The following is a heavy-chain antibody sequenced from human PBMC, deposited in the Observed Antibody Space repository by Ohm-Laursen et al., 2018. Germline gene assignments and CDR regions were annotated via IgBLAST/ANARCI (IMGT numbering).Heavy chain of an antibody. CDR1: GLTLKSYS. CDR2: ISFSGSHI. D-gene: IGHD3-3*01. CDR3: ARDAPNYKTISGVVTALGMDV. V-gene: IGHV3-21*01. J-gene: IGHJ6*02. Sequence: LRLSCAASGLTLKSYSMNWVRQAPGKGLEWVSSISFSGSHIYYADSVKGRFTISRDNAKTALYLQMNSLRAEDTAVYYCARDAPNYKTISGVVTALGMDVWGQGTTVTVSS.